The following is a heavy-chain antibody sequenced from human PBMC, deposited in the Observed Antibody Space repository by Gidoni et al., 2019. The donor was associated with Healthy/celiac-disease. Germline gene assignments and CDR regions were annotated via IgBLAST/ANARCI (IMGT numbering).Heavy chain of an antibody. J-gene: IGHJ4*02. CDR3: ARDKRGYSYGPVDY. D-gene: IGHD5-18*01. Sequence: QVQLVESGGGVVQPGRSLRLSCADSGSTFSSYAMHWVRQAPGKGLEWVAVISYDGSNKYYADSVKGRFTISRDNSENTLYLQMNSLRAEDTAVYYCARDKRGYSYGPVDYWGQGTLVTVSS. CDR2: ISYDGSNK. CDR1: GSTFSSYA. V-gene: IGHV3-30*04.